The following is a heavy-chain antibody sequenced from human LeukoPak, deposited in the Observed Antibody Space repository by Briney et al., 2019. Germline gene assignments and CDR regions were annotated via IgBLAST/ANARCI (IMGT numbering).Heavy chain of an antibody. CDR3: ATVGYSQFFDY. D-gene: IGHD5-18*01. CDR2: INPSGGIA. Sequence: GASVKVSCKASGYTYTRYYMHRVRQAPGHGLGWLGIINPSGGIAIYAQKFRGRVTMTRDTSTRTVYMELSSLRSEDTAVYDCATVGYSQFFDYWGQGTLVTVSS. CDR1: GYTYTRYY. J-gene: IGHJ4*02. V-gene: IGHV1-46*01.